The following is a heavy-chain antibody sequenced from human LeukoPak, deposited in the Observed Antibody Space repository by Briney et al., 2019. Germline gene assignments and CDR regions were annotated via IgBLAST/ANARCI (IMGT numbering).Heavy chain of an antibody. D-gene: IGHD3-22*01. J-gene: IGHJ4*02. CDR3: ARDKSGHCYDSSGQLDY. Sequence: ASVKVSCKASGYTFTSYYMHWVRQAPGQGLEWMGIINPSGGSTSYAQKFQGRVTMTRDTSTSTVYMELSSLRSEDTAVYYCARDKSGHCYDSSGQLDYWGQGTLVTVSS. CDR1: GYTFTSYY. CDR2: INPSGGST. V-gene: IGHV1-46*01.